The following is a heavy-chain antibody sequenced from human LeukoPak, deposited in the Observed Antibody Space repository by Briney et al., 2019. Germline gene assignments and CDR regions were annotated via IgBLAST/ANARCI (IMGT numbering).Heavy chain of an antibody. CDR2: IYYSGST. Sequence: SETLSLTCTVSGGSISSYYWNCIRQPPGKGLEWIGYIYYSGSTNYNPSLKSRVTISVDPSKNQFSLKLSSVTAADTAVYYCARGADSSGYYSIFYFDYWGQGTLVTVSS. J-gene: IGHJ4*02. D-gene: IGHD3-22*01. CDR1: GGSISSYY. V-gene: IGHV4-59*01. CDR3: ARGADSSGYYSIFYFDY.